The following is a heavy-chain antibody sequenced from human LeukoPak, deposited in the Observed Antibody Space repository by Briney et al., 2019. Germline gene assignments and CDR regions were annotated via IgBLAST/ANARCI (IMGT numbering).Heavy chain of an antibody. CDR2: IYYSGST. CDR3: ARGPYSSGWLNYYFDY. D-gene: IGHD6-19*01. V-gene: IGHV4-31*03. Sequence: SETLSLTCTVSGGSISSGGYYWSWIRQHPGKGLEWVGYIYYSGSTYYNPSLKSRVTISVDTSKNQFSLKLSSVTAADTAVYYCARGPYSSGWLNYYFDYWGQGTLVTVSS. CDR1: GGSISSGGYY. J-gene: IGHJ4*02.